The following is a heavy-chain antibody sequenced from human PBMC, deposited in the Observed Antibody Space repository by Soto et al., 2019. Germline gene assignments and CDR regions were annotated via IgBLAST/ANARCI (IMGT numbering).Heavy chain of an antibody. J-gene: IGHJ3*02. CDR2: IDPSDSYT. CDR3: ARRYCSGGSCYVAGGGAFDI. CDR1: GYSFTSYW. D-gene: IGHD2-15*01. Sequence: GESLKISCKGSGYSFTSYWISWVRQMPGKGLEWMGRIDPSDSYTNYSPSFQGHVTISADKSISTAYLQWSSLKASDTAMYYCARRYCSGGSCYVAGGGAFDIWGQGTMVTV. V-gene: IGHV5-10-1*01.